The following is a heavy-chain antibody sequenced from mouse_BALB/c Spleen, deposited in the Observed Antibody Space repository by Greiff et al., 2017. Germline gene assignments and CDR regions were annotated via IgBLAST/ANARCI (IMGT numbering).Heavy chain of an antibody. CDR1: GYSFTGYF. V-gene: IGHV1-20*02. D-gene: IGHD1-1*01. CDR2: INPYNGDT. J-gene: IGHJ4*01. Sequence: VQLHQSGPELVKPGASVKISCKASGYSFTGYFMNWVMQSHGKSLEWIGRINPYNGDTFYNQKFKGKATLTVDKSSSTAHMELRSLASEDSAVYYCARYGGSSSAMDYWGQGTSVTVSS. CDR3: ARYGGSSSAMDY.